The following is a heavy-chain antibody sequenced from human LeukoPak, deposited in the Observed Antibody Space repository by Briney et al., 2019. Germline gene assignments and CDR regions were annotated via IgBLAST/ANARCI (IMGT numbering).Heavy chain of an antibody. Sequence: GGSLRLSCAASGFTFSSYSMNWVRQAPGKGLEWVSAISGSGGRTYYADSVKGRFTISRDNSKNTLNLQMNSLRAEDTAVYYCANYYEVRYYYYYGMDVWGQGTTVTVSS. V-gene: IGHV3-23*01. J-gene: IGHJ6*02. CDR1: GFTFSSYS. D-gene: IGHD3-22*01. CDR2: ISGSGGRT. CDR3: ANYYEVRYYYYYGMDV.